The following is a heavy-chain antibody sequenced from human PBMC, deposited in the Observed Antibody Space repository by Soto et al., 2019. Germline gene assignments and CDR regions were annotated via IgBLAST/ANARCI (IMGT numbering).Heavy chain of an antibody. CDR2: IIPIFGTA. D-gene: IGHD2-2*02. J-gene: IGHJ6*02. V-gene: IGHV1-69*13. CDR1: GGTFSSYA. CDR3: ARDWINVVVPAAIRFPGMDV. Sequence: ASVKVSCKASGGTFSSYAISWVRQAPGQGLEWMGGIIPIFGTANYAQKFQGRVTITADESTSTAYMELSSLRSEDTAVYYCARDWINVVVPAAIRFPGMDVWGQGTTVTVSS.